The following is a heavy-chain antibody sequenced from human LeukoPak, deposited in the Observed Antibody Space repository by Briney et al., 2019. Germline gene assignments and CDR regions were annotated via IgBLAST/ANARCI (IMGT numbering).Heavy chain of an antibody. V-gene: IGHV3-48*02. Sequence: PGCSMRFCCAASGFIVSNDNMNCVREARGKGLGWVSFISETGTAIYYAESVKGRFTISRDIARNSVYLQMNSLRDEDTAMYYCARGPLGWSDYWGQGLLVTVSS. D-gene: IGHD1-26*01. CDR2: ISETGTAI. CDR1: GFIVSNDN. J-gene: IGHJ4*02. CDR3: ARGPLGWSDY.